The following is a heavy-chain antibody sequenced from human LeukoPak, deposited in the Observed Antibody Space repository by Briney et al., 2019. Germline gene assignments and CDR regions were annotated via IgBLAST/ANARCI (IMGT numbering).Heavy chain of an antibody. J-gene: IGHJ5*02. Sequence: KPSETLSLTCTVSGGSISSYYWSWIRQPPGKGLEWIGYIYYSGSTNYNPSLKSRVTISVDTSKNQFSLKLSSVTAADTAVYYCARYAQADWFDPWGQGTLVTVSS. CDR1: GGSISSYY. V-gene: IGHV4-59*01. D-gene: IGHD2-2*01. CDR3: ARYAQADWFDP. CDR2: IYYSGST.